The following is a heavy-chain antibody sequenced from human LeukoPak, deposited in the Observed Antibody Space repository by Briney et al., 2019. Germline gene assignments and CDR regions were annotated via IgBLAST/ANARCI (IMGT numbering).Heavy chain of an antibody. J-gene: IGHJ4*02. CDR3: ARDLDWGPDY. Sequence: GGSLRLSCAASGFTLSSYSVNCVRQAPGKGLEWISYITSDSSTIYYADSVKGRFTISRDNAKNSLYLQMNSLRAEDTAVYYCARDLDWGPDYWGQGTLVTVSS. D-gene: IGHD3-9*01. CDR2: ITSDSSTI. CDR1: GFTLSSYS. V-gene: IGHV3-48*01.